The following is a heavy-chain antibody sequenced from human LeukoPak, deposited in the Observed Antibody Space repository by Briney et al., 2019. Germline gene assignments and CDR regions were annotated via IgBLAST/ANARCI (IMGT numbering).Heavy chain of an antibody. Sequence: GGSLRLSCAASGFTFSGYGIHWVRQAPGKGLEWVSFIRSDGSVKYYADSVRGRFTISRDNSKNTLYLQMNSLRAEDTAVYYCARLYNSSWYEDWGQGTLVTVSS. J-gene: IGHJ4*02. V-gene: IGHV3-30*02. CDR2: IRSDGSVK. D-gene: IGHD6-13*01. CDR3: ARLYNSSWYED. CDR1: GFTFSGYG.